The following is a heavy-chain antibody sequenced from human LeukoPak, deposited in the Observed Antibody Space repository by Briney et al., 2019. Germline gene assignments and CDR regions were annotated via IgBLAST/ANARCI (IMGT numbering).Heavy chain of an antibody. Sequence: ASVKVSCKASGYTFTGSYMHWARQAPGQGLEWMGWINPNSGGTNYAQKFQGRVTMTRDTSISTAYMELSRLRSDDTAVYYCARTPRLAAPENYWGQGTLVTVSS. CDR3: ARTPRLAAPENY. V-gene: IGHV1-2*02. CDR2: INPNSGGT. J-gene: IGHJ4*02. CDR1: GYTFTGSY. D-gene: IGHD6-6*01.